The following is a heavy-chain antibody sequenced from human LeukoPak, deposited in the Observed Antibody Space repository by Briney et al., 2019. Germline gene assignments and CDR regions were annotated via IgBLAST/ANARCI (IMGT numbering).Heavy chain of an antibody. J-gene: IGHJ4*02. D-gene: IGHD6-13*01. Sequence: ASVKVSCKASGYTFTSYGVSWARQAPGHGLEWMGWISTYTGDTNYAQKLQGRLTMTTDTSASTAFMELRSLTSDDTAVYYCTRATIPAAGIDYWGQGTLVTVSS. V-gene: IGHV1-18*01. CDR1: GYTFTSYG. CDR3: TRATIPAAGIDY. CDR2: ISTYTGDT.